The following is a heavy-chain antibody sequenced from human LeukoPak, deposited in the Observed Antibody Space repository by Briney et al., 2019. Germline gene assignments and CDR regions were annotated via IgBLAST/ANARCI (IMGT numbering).Heavy chain of an antibody. CDR3: AKRGLSGDFDY. V-gene: IGHV3-23*01. Sequence: GGSLRLSCAASGFTFSSYWVHWVRQAPGKGLEWVSAITGNGDSTYNADSVKGRFTISRDNSKNTLYLQMNSLRADDTAVYYCAKRGLSGDFDYWGQGTLVTVSS. J-gene: IGHJ4*02. CDR1: GFTFSSYW. CDR2: ITGNGDST. D-gene: IGHD3-16*02.